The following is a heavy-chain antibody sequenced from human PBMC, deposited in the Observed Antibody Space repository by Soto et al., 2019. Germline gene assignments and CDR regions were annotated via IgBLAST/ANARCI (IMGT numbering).Heavy chain of an antibody. D-gene: IGHD6-13*01. Sequence: PETLSLTCAVYGGSFSGYYWSWIRQPPGKGLEWIGEISHSGSTNYNPSLKSRVTISVDTSKNQFSLKLSSVTAADTAVYYCARGLEGGGSSWSLGWFDPSGHGTLVTVSS. J-gene: IGHJ5*02. CDR2: ISHSGST. V-gene: IGHV4-34*01. CDR1: GGSFSGYY. CDR3: ARGLEGGGSSWSLGWFDP.